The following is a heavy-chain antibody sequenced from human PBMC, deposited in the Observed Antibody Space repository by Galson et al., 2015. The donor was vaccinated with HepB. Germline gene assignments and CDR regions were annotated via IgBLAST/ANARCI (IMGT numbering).Heavy chain of an antibody. CDR2: ISWDGGST. V-gene: IGHV3-43*01. CDR3: AKDIFRRGYDSSGVFDY. D-gene: IGHD3-22*01. Sequence: SLRLSCAASGFTFDDYTMHWVRQAPGKGLEWVSLISWDGGSTYYADSVKGRFTISRDNSKNSLYLQMNSLRTEDTALYYCAKDIFRRGYDSSGVFDYWGQGTLVTVSS. CDR1: GFTFDDYT. J-gene: IGHJ4*02.